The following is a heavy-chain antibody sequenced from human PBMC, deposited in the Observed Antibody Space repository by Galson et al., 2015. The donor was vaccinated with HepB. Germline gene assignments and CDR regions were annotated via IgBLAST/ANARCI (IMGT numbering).Heavy chain of an antibody. D-gene: IGHD6-19*01. J-gene: IGHJ4*02. CDR3: AREGSAVAGAIDY. CDR1: GFTFSDYY. V-gene: IGHV3-11*06. CDR2: ISSSSSYT. Sequence: SLRLSCAASGFTFSDYYMSWIRQAPGKGLEWVSYISSSSSYTNYADSVKGRFTISRDNAKNSLYLQMNSLRAEDTAVYYCAREGSAVAGAIDYWGQGTLVTVSS.